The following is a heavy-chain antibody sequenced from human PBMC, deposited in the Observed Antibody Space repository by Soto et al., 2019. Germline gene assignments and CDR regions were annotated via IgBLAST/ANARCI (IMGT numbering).Heavy chain of an antibody. CDR1: GFSLSTSGVG. J-gene: IGHJ4*02. V-gene: IGHV2-5*02. D-gene: IGHD6-13*01. Sequence: QITLKESGPTLVKPTQTLTLTCTFSGFSLSTSGVGVGWIRQPPGKALEWLALIYWDDDKRYSPSLKSRLTITXDTXKXLVVLTMTNMDPVDTATYYCAHRLGQYRSSWYSFDYWGQGTLVTVSS. CDR2: IYWDDDK. CDR3: AHRLGQYRSSWYSFDY.